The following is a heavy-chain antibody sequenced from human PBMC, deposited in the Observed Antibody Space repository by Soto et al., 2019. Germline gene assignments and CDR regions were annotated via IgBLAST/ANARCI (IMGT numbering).Heavy chain of an antibody. CDR3: ARGVAGSGFDL. CDR1: GDSVSSNTAA. D-gene: IGHD6-19*01. V-gene: IGHV6-1*01. J-gene: IGHJ4*02. CDR2: TYYRSNWRH. Sequence: SQTIPLTCAISGDSVSSNTAAWNWIRSSPSRGLEWLGRTYYRSNWRHDYAVSVKSRITVNPDTSKNHFSLQLNSVTPDDTAVYDCARGVAGSGFDLWGQGTLVSVSS.